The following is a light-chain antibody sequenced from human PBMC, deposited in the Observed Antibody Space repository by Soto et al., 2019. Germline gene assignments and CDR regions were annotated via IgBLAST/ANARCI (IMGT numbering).Light chain of an antibody. CDR1: QTVRNNY. V-gene: IGKV3-20*01. CDR3: QHFGGTTFT. Sequence: EFVLTQSPGTLSLSPGERATLSCRASQTVRNNYLAWYQQKPGQAPRLLIYDASSRATGVPDRFSGSGSGTHFTLTISRLEPGDFAVYYCQHFGGTTFTFGQGTRLEI. CDR2: DAS. J-gene: IGKJ5*01.